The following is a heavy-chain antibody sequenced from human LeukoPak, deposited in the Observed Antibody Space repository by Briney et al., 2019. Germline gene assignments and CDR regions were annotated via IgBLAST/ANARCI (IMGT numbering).Heavy chain of an antibody. V-gene: IGHV1-2*02. D-gene: IGHD1-26*01. Sequence: ASVKVSCKASGYTFTGYYMHWVRQAPGQGLEWMGWINPNSGGTNYAQKFQGRVTMTRDTSISTAYMELSRLRSDDTAVYYCARGVGATDEPYYFDYWGQGTLVTVSS. CDR3: ARGVGATDEPYYFDY. CDR2: INPNSGGT. J-gene: IGHJ4*02. CDR1: GYTFTGYY.